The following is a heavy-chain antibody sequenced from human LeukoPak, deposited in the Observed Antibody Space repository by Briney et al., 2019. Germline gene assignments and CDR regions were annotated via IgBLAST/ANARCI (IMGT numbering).Heavy chain of an antibody. D-gene: IGHD3-10*01. V-gene: IGHV3-9*01. CDR2: ISRNSGSI. CDR3: AKDISLYYGSGSYYTSGYMDV. J-gene: IGHJ6*03. Sequence: PGRSLRLSCAASGFTFDDYAMHWVRQAPGKGLEWVSGISRNSGSIGYADSVKGRFTISRDNAKNSLYLQMNSLRAEDTALYYCAKDISLYYGSGSYYTSGYMDVWGKGTTVTVSS. CDR1: GFTFDDYA.